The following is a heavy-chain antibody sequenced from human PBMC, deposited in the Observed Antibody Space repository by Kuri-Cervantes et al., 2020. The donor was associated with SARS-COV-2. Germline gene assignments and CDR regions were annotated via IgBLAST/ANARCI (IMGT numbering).Heavy chain of an antibody. CDR1: GSTFTGYY. V-gene: IGHV1-2*04. D-gene: IGHD4-17*01. J-gene: IGHJ3*01. CDR3: GRDSPTTVTTSDAFDV. CDR2: INPNSGGT. Sequence: ASVKVSCKASGSTFTGYYMHWVRQAPGQGLEWMGWINPNSGGTNYAQKFQGWVTMTRDTSISTVYMELSRLRSDDTAVYYWGRDSPTTVTTSDAFDVWGQGTMVTVSS.